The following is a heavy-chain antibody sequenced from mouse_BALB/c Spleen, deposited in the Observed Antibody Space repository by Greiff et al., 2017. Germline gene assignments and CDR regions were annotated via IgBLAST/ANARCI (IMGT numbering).Heavy chain of an antibody. J-gene: IGHJ3*01. D-gene: IGHD4-1*01. CDR1: GDSITSGY. CDR3: ARSSSGTAWFAY. CDR2: ISYSGST. Sequence: EVTLMESGPSLVKPSQTLSLTCSVTGDSITSGYWNWIRKFPGNKLEYMGYISYSGSTYYNPSLKSRISITRDTSTNQYYLQLNSVTTEDTATYYCARSSSGTAWFAYWGQGTLVTVSA. V-gene: IGHV3-8*02.